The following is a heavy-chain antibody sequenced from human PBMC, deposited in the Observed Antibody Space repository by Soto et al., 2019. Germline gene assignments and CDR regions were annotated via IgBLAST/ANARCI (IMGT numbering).Heavy chain of an antibody. CDR2: ISSSGSTI. D-gene: IGHD2-21*02. CDR3: ALAYCGGDCTFYYYYGMDV. J-gene: IGHJ6*02. CDR1: GFTFSDYY. V-gene: IGHV3-11*01. Sequence: PGGSLRLSCAASGFTFSDYYMSWIRQAPGKGLEWVSYISSSGSTIYYADSVKGRFTISRDNAKNSLYLQMNSLRAEDTAVYYCALAYCGGDCTFYYYYGMDVWGQGTTVTVSS.